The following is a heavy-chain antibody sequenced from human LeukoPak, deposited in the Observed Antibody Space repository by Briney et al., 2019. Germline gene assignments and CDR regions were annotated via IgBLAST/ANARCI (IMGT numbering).Heavy chain of an antibody. CDR2: ISYDGSNK. V-gene: IGHV3-30*03. D-gene: IGHD4-17*01. J-gene: IGHJ4*02. Sequence: GGSLRLSCAASGFTFSSYGMHWVRQAPGKGLEWVAVISYDGSNKYYADSVKGRFTISRDNSKNTLYLQMNSLRAEDTAVYYCAILLYGVSSHVDYWGQGTLVTVSS. CDR1: GFTFSSYG. CDR3: AILLYGVSSHVDY.